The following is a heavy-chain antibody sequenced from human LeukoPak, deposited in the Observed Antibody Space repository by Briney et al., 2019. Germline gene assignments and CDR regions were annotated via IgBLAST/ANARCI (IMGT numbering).Heavy chain of an antibody. CDR2: IWYDGSNK. D-gene: IGHD1-26*01. V-gene: IGHV3-33*01. Sequence: GRSLRLSCAASGFTFSSYGMHWVRQAPGKGLEWVAVIWYDGSNKYYADSVKGRFTISRDNSKNTLYLQMNSLRAEDTAVYYCARDQIVGATWTDYWGQGTLVTVSS. CDR3: ARDQIVGATWTDY. J-gene: IGHJ4*02. CDR1: GFTFSSYG.